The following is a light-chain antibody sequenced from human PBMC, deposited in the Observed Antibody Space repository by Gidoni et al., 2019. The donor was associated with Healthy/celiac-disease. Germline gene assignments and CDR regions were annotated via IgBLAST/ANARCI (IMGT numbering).Light chain of an antibody. J-gene: IGKJ1*01. CDR1: RNIGNW. V-gene: IGKV1-5*03. CDR2: KAS. Sequence: IQMTQSPSALSLSVGDTVTITCRASRNIGNWLAWYQQKPGKAPKLLVYKASVLQTGVPLRFSGTGYGTEFTLTINSLQPDDFATYYCQQHNTYWTFGLGTKVE. CDR3: QQHNTYWT.